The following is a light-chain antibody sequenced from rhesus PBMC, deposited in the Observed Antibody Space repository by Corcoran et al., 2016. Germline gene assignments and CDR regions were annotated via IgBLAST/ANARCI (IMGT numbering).Light chain of an antibody. CDR3: QQESNWPLT. CDR1: QSVSSN. Sequence: EIVMTQSPATLSLSPGERATLSCRASQSVSSNLAWYQQKPGLAPRLLIYDASKRATGIPDRFIGSGSGTDVTLTINSLEPEDVGVYYCQQESNWPLTFGGGTKVDIK. CDR2: DAS. J-gene: IGKJ4*01. V-gene: IGKV3-35*01.